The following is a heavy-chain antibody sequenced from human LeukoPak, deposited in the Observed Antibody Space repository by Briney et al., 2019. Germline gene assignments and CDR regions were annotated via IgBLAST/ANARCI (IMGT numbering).Heavy chain of an antibody. J-gene: IGHJ3*02. D-gene: IGHD5-18*01. CDR2: IYYSGST. CDR1: GGSISSGGYY. Sequence: SETLSLTCTVSGGSISSGGYYWSWIRQHPGKGLEWIGYIYYSGSTYYNPSLKSRVTISVDTSKNQFSLKLSSVTAADTAVYYCAGEPIVLQLWPDAFDIWGQGTMVTVSS. CDR3: AGEPIVLQLWPDAFDI. V-gene: IGHV4-31*03.